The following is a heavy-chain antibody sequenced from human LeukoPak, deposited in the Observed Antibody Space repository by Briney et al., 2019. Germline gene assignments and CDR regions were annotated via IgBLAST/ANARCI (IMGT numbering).Heavy chain of an antibody. CDR2: IYYSGST. Sequence: SETLSLTCTVSGGSISSSSYYWGWIRQPPGKGLEWIESIYYSGSTYYNPSLKSRVTISVDTSKNQFSLKLSSVTAADTAVYYFARQASTVTYNNWFDPWGQGTLVTVSS. D-gene: IGHD4-17*01. CDR1: GGSISSSSYY. V-gene: IGHV4-39*01. CDR3: ARQASTVTYNNWFDP. J-gene: IGHJ5*02.